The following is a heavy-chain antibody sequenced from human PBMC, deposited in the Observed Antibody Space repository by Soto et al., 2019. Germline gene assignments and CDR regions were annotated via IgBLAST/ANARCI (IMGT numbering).Heavy chain of an antibody. J-gene: IGHJ4*02. CDR1: GDSVSSRNYQ. Sequence: QVQLQESGPGLVEPAETLSLTCSVSGDSVSSRNYQWSWIRQHPGKGLEWIGYFSYSVTTNYNPSLKSSVTLSVDTSKNQFSLRLSSVTSTDTAVYYCARENWGSLDYWGQGALVTVSS. CDR2: FSYSVTT. D-gene: IGHD7-27*01. V-gene: IGHV4-61*01. CDR3: ARENWGSLDY.